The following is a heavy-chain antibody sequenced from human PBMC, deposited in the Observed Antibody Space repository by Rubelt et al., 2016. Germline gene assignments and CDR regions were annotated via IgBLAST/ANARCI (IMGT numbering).Heavy chain of an antibody. Sequence: EVQLLESGGGLVQPGGSLRLSCAASGFTFSSYAMSWVRQAPGKGLEWVSAISGSGGSTYYADSVKGRVTIARDNSKTTLYLQMNSLRAEEAAVYYCAKVGGGRVGAFDYWGQGTLVTVSS. D-gene: IGHD1-26*01. CDR3: AKVGGGRVGAFDY. V-gene: IGHV3-23*01. CDR1: GFTFSSYA. CDR2: ISGSGGST. J-gene: IGHJ4*02.